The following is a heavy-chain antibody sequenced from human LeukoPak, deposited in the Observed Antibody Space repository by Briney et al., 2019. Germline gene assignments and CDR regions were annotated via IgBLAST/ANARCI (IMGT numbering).Heavy chain of an antibody. J-gene: IGHJ4*02. V-gene: IGHV3-30*02. CDR3: AKDPPAGRLWFGESYFDY. D-gene: IGHD3-10*01. CDR1: GFTFSSYA. Sequence: PGGSLRLSCAASGFTFSSYATHWVRQAPGKGLEWVAFVRYDGSNKYYADSVKGRFTISRDNSKNTLYLQVNSLRAEDTAVYYCAKDPPAGRLWFGESYFDYWGQGTLVTVSS. CDR2: VRYDGSNK.